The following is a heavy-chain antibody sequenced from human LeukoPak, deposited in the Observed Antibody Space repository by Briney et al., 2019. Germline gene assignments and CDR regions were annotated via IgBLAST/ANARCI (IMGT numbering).Heavy chain of an antibody. J-gene: IGHJ6*02. CDR1: GFSFGSHA. Sequence: GGSLRLSCAASGFSFGSHAMSWVRQAPGRGLEWVSAISGSGGSTYYPDSVKGRFTISRDNSKNTLYLQMNSLRAEDTAVYYCAIYYGMDVWGQGTTVTVSS. CDR2: ISGSGGST. V-gene: IGHV3-23*01. CDR3: AIYYGMDV.